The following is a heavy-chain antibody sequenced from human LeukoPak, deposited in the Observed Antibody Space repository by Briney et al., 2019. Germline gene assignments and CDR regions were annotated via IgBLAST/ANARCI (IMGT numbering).Heavy chain of an antibody. Sequence: GESLKISCKGSGYSFTSYWIGWVRQMPGKGLEWMGIIYPGDSDTRYSPSFQGQVTISADKSISTAYLQWSSLKASDTAMYYCARQLEISDDAFDIWGQGTMVTVSS. J-gene: IGHJ3*02. CDR1: GYSFTSYW. V-gene: IGHV5-51*01. CDR3: ARQLEISDDAFDI. CDR2: IYPGDSDT. D-gene: IGHD5-24*01.